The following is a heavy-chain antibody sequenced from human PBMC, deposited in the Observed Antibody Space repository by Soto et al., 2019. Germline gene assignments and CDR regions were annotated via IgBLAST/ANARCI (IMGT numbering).Heavy chain of an antibody. CDR1: GGSISSSNW. J-gene: IGHJ4*02. CDR3: ARDKRADSSGYYPSHFDY. Sequence: SETLSLTCAVSGGSISSSNWWSWVRQPPGKGLEWIGEIYHSGSTNYNPSLKSRVTISVDKSKNQFSLKLSSVTAADTAVYYCARDKRADSSGYYPSHFDYWGQGTLVTVSS. V-gene: IGHV4-4*02. D-gene: IGHD3-22*01. CDR2: IYHSGST.